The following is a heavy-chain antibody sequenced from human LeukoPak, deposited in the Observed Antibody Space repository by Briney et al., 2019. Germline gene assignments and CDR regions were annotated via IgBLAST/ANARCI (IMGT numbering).Heavy chain of an antibody. V-gene: IGHV4-34*01. CDR3: ARGRTSSNWATLDFDY. D-gene: IGHD4-11*01. Sequence: SETLSLTCAVYGVSLSYYDWSWIRQPPGKGLEWIVEINHSGTTNYNPSLKRRVTISVDPSKNPLSLKVNSVTAADTAVYYCARGRTSSNWATLDFDYWGQGTLVTVSS. CDR2: INHSGTT. J-gene: IGHJ4*02. CDR1: GVSLSYYD.